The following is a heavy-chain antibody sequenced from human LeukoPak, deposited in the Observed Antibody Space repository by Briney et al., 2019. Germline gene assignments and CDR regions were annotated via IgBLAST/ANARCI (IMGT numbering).Heavy chain of an antibody. J-gene: IGHJ4*02. D-gene: IGHD3-10*01. Sequence: GGSLRLSCAASGFTFDDYAMHWVRQVPGKGPEWVAGINWNSGSIDYADSVKGRFTISRDNAKNYLYLEMNSLRSEDTALYYCAKLSAGSENDYWGQGTLVTVSS. V-gene: IGHV3-9*01. CDR1: GFTFDDYA. CDR2: INWNSGSI. CDR3: AKLSAGSENDY.